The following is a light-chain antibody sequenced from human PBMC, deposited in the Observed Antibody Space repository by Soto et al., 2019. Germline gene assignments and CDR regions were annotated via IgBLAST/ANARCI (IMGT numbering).Light chain of an antibody. Sequence: QSALTQPRSVSGSPGQRVTISCTGSNSNVGAYYLVSWYQQHPGKAPKVIIYDFTKRPSGVPDRFSASKSGNTASLTISGAEAEDEDDYYCCSYAGTSPLVFGGGTKVTVL. CDR1: NSNVGAYYL. V-gene: IGLV2-11*01. CDR3: CSYAGTSPLV. J-gene: IGLJ2*01. CDR2: DFT.